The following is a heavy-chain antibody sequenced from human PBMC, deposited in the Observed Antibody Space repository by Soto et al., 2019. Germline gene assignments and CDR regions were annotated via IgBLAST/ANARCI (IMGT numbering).Heavy chain of an antibody. Sequence: PGGSVRLSCAASGFTFSSYAMSWVRQAPGEGLEWVSAISGSGGSTYSADSVKGRFTISRDNSKSTLYLQMNSLRAEDTAVYYCAKHTRLVAAATLSPNWFDAWGQGTLVTVSS. V-gene: IGHV3-23*01. CDR3: AKHTRLVAAATLSPNWFDA. CDR1: GFTFSSYA. CDR2: ISGSGGST. D-gene: IGHD2-15*01. J-gene: IGHJ5*02.